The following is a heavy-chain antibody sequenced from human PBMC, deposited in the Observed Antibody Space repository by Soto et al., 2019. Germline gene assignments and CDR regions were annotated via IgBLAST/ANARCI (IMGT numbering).Heavy chain of an antibody. D-gene: IGHD4-4*01. J-gene: IGHJ6*02. V-gene: IGHV3-23*01. Sequence: EVQLLESGGGLVQPGGSLRLSCAASGFTFSTYAMSWVRQTPGKGLEWVSVISGRGGSTYYADSVKSRFTISRDNSKNTLYLQMNSLRAEDTAVYYCAKDLPYSENYYYNAMHVWGQGTTVTVSS. CDR3: AKDLPYSENYYYNAMHV. CDR1: GFTFSTYA. CDR2: ISGRGGST.